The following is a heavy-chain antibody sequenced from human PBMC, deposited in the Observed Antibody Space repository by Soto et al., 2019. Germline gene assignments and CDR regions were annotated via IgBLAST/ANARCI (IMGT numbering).Heavy chain of an antibody. V-gene: IGHV4-4*08. J-gene: IGHJ4*02. Sequence: WTWIRQPPGKGLEWIGYVSHTGATNYNPSLQSRVDISVDTPKNQVSLKLRSLTAAETAVHFCAREFSSAPIKPYALWGQVTLGFVS. CDR3: AREFSSAPIKPYAL. D-gene: IGHD2-2*01. CDR2: VSHTGAT.